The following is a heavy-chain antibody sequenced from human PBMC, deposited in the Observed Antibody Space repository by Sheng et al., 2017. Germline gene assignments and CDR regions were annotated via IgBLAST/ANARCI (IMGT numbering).Heavy chain of an antibody. Sequence: QVQLVQSGAEVKKPGSSVKVSCKASGGTFSSYAISWVRQAPGQGLEWMGGIIPIFGTANYAQKFQGRVTITTDESTSTAYMELSSLRSEDTAVYYCARHGGGYPTLYYYYYMDVWGKGTTVTVSS. CDR3: ARHGGGYPTLYYYYYMDV. CDR2: IIPIFGTA. D-gene: IGHD2-15*01. V-gene: IGHV1-69*05. CDR1: GGTFSSYA. J-gene: IGHJ6*03.